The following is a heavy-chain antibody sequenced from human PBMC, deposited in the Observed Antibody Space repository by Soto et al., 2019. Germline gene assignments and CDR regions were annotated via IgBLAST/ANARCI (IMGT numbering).Heavy chain of an antibody. CDR3: AKDLTRQLAYWLDP. Sequence: ASVKVSCKASGFSFTGYYIHWLRQAPGQGLEWMGWIDAHSGGTEYAQKSQCRVTLTRDTSIATAYLTLTRLTSDDTALYYFAKDLTRQLAYWLDPWGQGTQVTVSS. CDR2: IDAHSGGT. V-gene: IGHV1-2*02. J-gene: IGHJ5*02. CDR1: GFSFTGYY. D-gene: IGHD6-6*01.